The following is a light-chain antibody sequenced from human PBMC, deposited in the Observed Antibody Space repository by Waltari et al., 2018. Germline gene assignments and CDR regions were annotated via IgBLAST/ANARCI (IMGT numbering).Light chain of an antibody. CDR2: GAS. CDR1: QDIYIH. J-gene: IGKJ4*01. Sequence: DIQMTQSASTLSASVGDRVSITCRASQDIYIHLAWYQQKPGEVPKLLIYGASTLHSGVPSRFSGRRSGTDFTLTISSLQPEDFATYYCQKYNDVPQPFGGGTKVE. V-gene: IGKV1-27*01. CDR3: QKYNDVPQP.